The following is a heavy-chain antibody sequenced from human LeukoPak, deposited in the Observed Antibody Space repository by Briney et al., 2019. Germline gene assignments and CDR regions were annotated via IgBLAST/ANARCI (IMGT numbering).Heavy chain of an antibody. V-gene: IGHV3-30*18. J-gene: IGHJ6*02. CDR1: GFTFNTYG. CDR3: AKDLDRYGDYGYFYYAMDV. Sequence: GGSLRLSCAASGFTFNTYGMHWVRQAPGKGLEWVAVISYDVISTYYADSVKGRFTISRDNSKNTLYLQMNSLRAEDTAVYYCAKDLDRYGDYGYFYYAMDVWGQGTTVTVSS. CDR2: ISYDVIST. D-gene: IGHD4-17*01.